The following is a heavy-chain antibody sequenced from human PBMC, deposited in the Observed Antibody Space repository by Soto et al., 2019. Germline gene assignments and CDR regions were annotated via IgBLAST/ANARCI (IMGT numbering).Heavy chain of an antibody. CDR3: AKQPEWELIIPVGYFDY. CDR1: GFAFSSYA. J-gene: IGHJ4*02. Sequence: PGGSLRLSCAASGFAFSSYAVSWFRQAPGKGLEWVSAISGSGCSTYYADSVKGRFTISRDNSKNTLYLQMNSLRAEDKAVYYCAKQPEWELIIPVGYFDYWGQGTLVTVSS. CDR2: ISGSGCST. V-gene: IGHV3-23*01. D-gene: IGHD1-26*01.